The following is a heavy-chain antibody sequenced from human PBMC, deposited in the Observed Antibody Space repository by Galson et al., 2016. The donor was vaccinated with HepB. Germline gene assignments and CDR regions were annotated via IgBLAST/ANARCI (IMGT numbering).Heavy chain of an antibody. V-gene: IGHV1-46*01. Sequence: SVKVSCKASGYSFADYHMQWVRQAPGQGLEWLGTIHPGGLSTNVPQRFRDRLTLTRDTSTSTFYLELTRLRSDVTATYFGAKDSNNWYFDYWGQGALVTVSS. D-gene: IGHD5-24*01. J-gene: IGHJ4*02. CDR1: GYSFADYH. CDR2: IHPGGLST. CDR3: AKDSNNWYFDY.